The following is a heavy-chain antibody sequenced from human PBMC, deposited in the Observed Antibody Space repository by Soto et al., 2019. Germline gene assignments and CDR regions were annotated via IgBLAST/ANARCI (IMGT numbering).Heavy chain of an antibody. CDR3: AQDAKGNSLAY. Sequence: QVQLVQSGAEVKKPGSSVKVSCKASGGTFSRYTISWVRQAPGQGLEWMGGIIPIFGAAKYAQKFQDRVTVTAEESTSTAYVELSSLRSEDTAVYYWAQDAKGNSLAYWGQGTLVTASS. CDR2: IIPIFGAA. CDR1: GGTFSRYT. J-gene: IGHJ4*02. V-gene: IGHV1-69*01. D-gene: IGHD3-16*01.